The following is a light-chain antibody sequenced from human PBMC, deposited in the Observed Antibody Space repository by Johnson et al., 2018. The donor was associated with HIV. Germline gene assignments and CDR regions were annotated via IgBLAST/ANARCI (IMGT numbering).Light chain of an antibody. CDR1: SSNIGNNY. Sequence: QSVLTQPPSVSAAPGQKVTISCSGSSSNIGNNYLSWYQQLPGTAPKLLIYDNNKRPSGIPDRFSGSKSGTSATLGITGLQTGDEADYYCGTWDSSLSVDNYVLGTGTKVTVL. CDR2: DNN. V-gene: IGLV1-51*01. J-gene: IGLJ1*01. CDR3: GTWDSSLSVDNYV.